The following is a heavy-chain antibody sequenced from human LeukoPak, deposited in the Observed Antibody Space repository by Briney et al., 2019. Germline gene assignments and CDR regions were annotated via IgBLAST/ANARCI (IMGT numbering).Heavy chain of an antibody. J-gene: IGHJ4*02. CDR1: GFTFSSYA. D-gene: IGHD4-17*01. CDR3: AKGATVILYYFDY. V-gene: IGHV3-23*01. Sequence: GGSLRLSCAASGFTFSSYAMSWVRQAPGKGLDGVSAISGSGGSTYYADSVKGRFTISRDNSKNTLYLQMNSLRAEDTAVYYCAKGATVILYYFDYWGQGTLVTVSS. CDR2: ISGSGGST.